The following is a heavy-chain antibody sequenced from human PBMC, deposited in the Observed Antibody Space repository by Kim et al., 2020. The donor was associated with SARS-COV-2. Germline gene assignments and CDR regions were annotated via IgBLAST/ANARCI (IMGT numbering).Heavy chain of an antibody. J-gene: IGHJ5*02. D-gene: IGHD3-22*01. CDR3: ARVATMKQGGWFDP. V-gene: IGHV4-59*01. Sequence: TPSLKSRVTISVDTSKNQSSLKLSSVTAADTAVYYCARVATMKQGGWFDPWGQGTLVTVSS.